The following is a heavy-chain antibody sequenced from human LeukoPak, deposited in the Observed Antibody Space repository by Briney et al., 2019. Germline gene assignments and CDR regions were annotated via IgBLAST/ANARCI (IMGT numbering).Heavy chain of an antibody. D-gene: IGHD3-16*02. CDR1: GFTFSSYW. CDR3: ARVSDYDYVWWSYRYFSKNFDY. CDR2: IKQDGSEK. J-gene: IGHJ4*02. Sequence: GGFLRLSCAAAGFTFSSYWMSWVRRAPGKGVEGVANIKQDGSEKYYVDSVKGPFTISRANAKNSLYLQMTRLRAEDTAVYYCARVSDYDYVWWSYRYFSKNFDYWGQGTLVTVSS. V-gene: IGHV3-7*01.